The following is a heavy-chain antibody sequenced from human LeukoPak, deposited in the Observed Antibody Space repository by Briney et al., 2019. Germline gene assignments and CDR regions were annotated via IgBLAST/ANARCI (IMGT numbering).Heavy chain of an antibody. CDR1: GFTFSDYA. CDR3: AKDRPVDAFDI. CDR2: ISTSSSI. J-gene: IGHJ3*02. V-gene: IGHV3-69-1*01. Sequence: GGSLRLSCAASGFTFSDYAMNWVRQAPGKGLEWLSYISTSSSIYYADSVKSRFTISRDNARNSLYLQMNSLRAEDTAVYYCAKDRPVDAFDIWGQGTMVTVSS.